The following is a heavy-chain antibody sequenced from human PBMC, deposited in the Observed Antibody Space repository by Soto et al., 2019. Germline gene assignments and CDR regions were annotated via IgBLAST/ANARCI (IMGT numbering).Heavy chain of an antibody. Sequence: PGESLKISCKGSGYSFTSYWIGWVRQMPGKGLEWVGIIYPGDSDTRYSPSFQGQVTISADKSISTAYLQWSSLKASDTAMYYCALLLVVPAAIWYYYYYYMDVWGKGTTVTVSS. D-gene: IGHD2-2*01. CDR3: ALLLVVPAAIWYYYYYYMDV. V-gene: IGHV5-51*01. CDR1: GYSFTSYW. CDR2: IYPGDSDT. J-gene: IGHJ6*03.